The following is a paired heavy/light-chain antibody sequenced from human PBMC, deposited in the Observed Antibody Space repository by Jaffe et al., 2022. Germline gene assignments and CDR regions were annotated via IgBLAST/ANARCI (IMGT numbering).Light chain of an antibody. Sequence: SYELTQPPSVSVSPGQTARITCSGDALPKQYAYWYQQKPGQAPVLVIYKDSERPSGIPERFSGSSSGTTVTLTISGVQAEDEADYYCQSADSSGTLVFGGGTKLTVL. J-gene: IGLJ2*01. V-gene: IGLV3-25*03. CDR1: ALPKQY. CDR2: KDS. CDR3: QSADSSGTLV.
Heavy chain of an antibody. V-gene: IGHV4-30-2*01. Sequence: QLQLQESGSGLVKPSQTLSLTCAVSGGSISSGGYSWSWIRQPPGKGLEWIGYIYHSGSTYYNPSLKSRVTISVDRSKNQFSLKLSSVTAADTAVYYCARVVDNWNDVGYYYYYYMDVWGKGTTVTVSS. D-gene: IGHD1-20*01. CDR1: GGSISSGGYS. CDR2: IYHSGST. CDR3: ARVVDNWNDVGYYYYYYMDV. J-gene: IGHJ6*03.